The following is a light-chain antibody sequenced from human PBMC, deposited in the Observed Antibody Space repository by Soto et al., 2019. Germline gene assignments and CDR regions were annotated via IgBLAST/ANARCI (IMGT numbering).Light chain of an antibody. CDR3: QQYNQWPLT. V-gene: IGKV3-15*01. CDR2: FAS. CDR1: QTVSNN. Sequence: EIVMTQSPATLSVSPGEKATLSCRASQTVSNNLAWYQQKPGQAPRLLIYFASTRATGIPARFSGSGSGTEFTLTISSLQSEDFAVYYCQQYNQWPLTFGGGTK. J-gene: IGKJ4*01.